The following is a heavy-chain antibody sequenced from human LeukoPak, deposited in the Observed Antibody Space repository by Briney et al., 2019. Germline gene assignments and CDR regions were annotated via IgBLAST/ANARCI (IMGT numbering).Heavy chain of an antibody. D-gene: IGHD6-19*01. CDR2: VKQDGREK. CDR3: ATDQWLGNHDAFDI. V-gene: IGHV3-7*01. J-gene: IGHJ3*02. CDR1: GFDFSNDW. Sequence: GGSLRLSCTASGFDFSNDWMSWVRQAPGKGLEWVANVKQDGREKFYVGSVRGRFTISRDNAMKSLYLQMNSLRDEDTAVYYCATDQWLGNHDAFDIWGQGTMVTVSS.